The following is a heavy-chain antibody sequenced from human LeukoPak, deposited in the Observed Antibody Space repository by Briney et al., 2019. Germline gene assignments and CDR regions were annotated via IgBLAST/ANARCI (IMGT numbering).Heavy chain of an antibody. CDR2: IKEDGSEK. J-gene: IGHJ4*02. CDR3: ARETPYYYFDY. Sequence: GGSLRLSCAASRFTFSTDWMSWVREAPWKGLEWVANIKEDGSEKYYVDSVKGRFTISRDNPKNSVYLQMNSLRAEDTAVYYCARETPYYYFDYWGQGTLVTVSS. D-gene: IGHD3-10*01. V-gene: IGHV3-7*01. CDR1: RFTFSTDW.